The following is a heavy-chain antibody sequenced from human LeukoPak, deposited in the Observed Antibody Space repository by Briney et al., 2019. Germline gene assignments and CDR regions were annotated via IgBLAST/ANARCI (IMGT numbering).Heavy chain of an antibody. CDR2: IYSGGST. CDR3: AGSGLVFNFDY. J-gene: IGHJ4*02. Sequence: GGSLRLSCAASGFTVSSNYTSWVRQAPGKGLEWVSVIYSGGSTYYADSVKGRFTISRDNSKNTLYLQMNSLRAEDTAVYYCAGSGLVFNFDYWGQGTLVTVSS. CDR1: GFTVSSNY. D-gene: IGHD6-19*01. V-gene: IGHV3-66*02.